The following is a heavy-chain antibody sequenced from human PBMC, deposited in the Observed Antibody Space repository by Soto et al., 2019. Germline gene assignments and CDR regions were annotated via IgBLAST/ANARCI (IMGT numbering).Heavy chain of an antibody. D-gene: IGHD3-10*01. Sequence: GGSLRLSGAASGCTFSSYSMNWVRQAPGKGLEWVSYISSSSSTIYYADSVKGRFTIPRDNAKNSLYLQMNSLRAEDTAVYYCARVGIEWFGELQLLYYYYYMDVWGKGTTVTVSS. CDR3: ARVGIEWFGELQLLYYYYYMDV. CDR2: ISSSSSTI. V-gene: IGHV3-48*01. J-gene: IGHJ6*03. CDR1: GCTFSSYS.